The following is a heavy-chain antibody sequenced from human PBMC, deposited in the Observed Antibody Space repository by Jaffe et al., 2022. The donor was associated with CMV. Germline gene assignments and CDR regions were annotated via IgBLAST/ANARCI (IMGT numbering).Heavy chain of an antibody. CDR1: GFTFSSYG. CDR2: IWYDGNNK. CDR3: ARDFYSGTYPGLFGDY. J-gene: IGHJ4*02. V-gene: IGHV3-33*08. D-gene: IGHD1-26*01. Sequence: QVQLVESGGGVVQPGRSLRLSCAASGFTFSSYGMHWVRQAPGKGLEWVAVIWYDGNNKYYTDSVKGRFTISRDNSKNTLYLQMNSLRAEDTAVYYCARDFYSGTYPGLFGDYWGQGTLVTVSS.